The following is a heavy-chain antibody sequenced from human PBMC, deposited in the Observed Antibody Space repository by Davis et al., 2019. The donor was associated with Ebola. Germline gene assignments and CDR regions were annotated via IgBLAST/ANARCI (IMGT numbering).Heavy chain of an antibody. J-gene: IGHJ4*02. CDR1: GFTFRTYG. CDR3: AKDGDDSSGYYYLGSDY. Sequence: GESLKISCAASGFTFRTYGMHWVRQAPGKGLEWVAFIRFDGSNTYYADFVKGRFTVSRDNSKNTLSLQMENLRAEDTAVYYCAKDGDDSSGYYYLGSDYWGQGTLITVSS. V-gene: IGHV3-30*02. D-gene: IGHD3-22*01. CDR2: IRFDGSNT.